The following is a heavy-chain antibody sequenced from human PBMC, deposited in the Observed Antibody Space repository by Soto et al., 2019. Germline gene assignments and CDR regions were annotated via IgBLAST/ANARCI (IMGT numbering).Heavy chain of an antibody. V-gene: IGHV3-9*01. J-gene: IGHJ4*02. CDR1: GFTFDNCA. CDR3: AKDSCSAGYEKFDS. CDR2: IIWNSGTI. Sequence: EVQLVESGGGLVQPGRSLRLSCVTSGFTFDNCAMHWVRQAPGKGLEWVASIIWNSGTIDYADSVKGRFTISRDNAKNSLYLQMNNLRPEDTALYDCAKDSCSAGYEKFDSWGQGTLVTVSS. D-gene: IGHD6-19*01.